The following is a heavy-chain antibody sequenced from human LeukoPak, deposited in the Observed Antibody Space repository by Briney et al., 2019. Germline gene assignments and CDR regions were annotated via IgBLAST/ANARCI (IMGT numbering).Heavy chain of an antibody. J-gene: IGHJ5*01. CDR1: GFTFSSYG. D-gene: IGHD6-13*01. CDR3: AKGKYTGSWYYDS. Sequence: GGSLRLSCAASGFTFSSYGTTWVRQAPGKGLEWVSYISSSSSTIYYADPVKGRFTISRDNSKNTLYLQMNSLRVEDTAVYYCAKGKYTGSWYYDSWGQGTLVSVSS. CDR2: ISSSSSTI. V-gene: IGHV3-48*01.